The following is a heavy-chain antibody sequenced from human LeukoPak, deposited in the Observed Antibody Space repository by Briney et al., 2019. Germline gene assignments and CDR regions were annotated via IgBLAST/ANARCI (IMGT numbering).Heavy chain of an antibody. Sequence: GGSLRLSCAASGFSLSDYYMSWVRQAPGKGLEWLSYITTSGTTIYYTDSVKGRFTISRDSSTLYLQMNSLRAEDTAVYYCARANARPLDVWGTGTTVTVSS. CDR2: ITTSGTTI. CDR3: ARANARPLDV. V-gene: IGHV3-11*04. CDR1: GFSLSDYY. J-gene: IGHJ6*04.